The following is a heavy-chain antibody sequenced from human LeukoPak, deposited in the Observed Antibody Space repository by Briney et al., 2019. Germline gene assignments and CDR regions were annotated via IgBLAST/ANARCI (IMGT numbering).Heavy chain of an antibody. CDR2: ISGSGGST. CDR3: AKGMLVSYYGREGYYYGMDV. Sequence: GGSLRLSCAASGFTFSSYAMSWVRQAPGKGLEWVSAISGSGGSTYYADSVKGRFTISRDNSKNTLYLQMNSLRAEDTAVYYCAKGMLVSYYGREGYYYGMDVWGQGTTVTVSS. CDR1: GFTFSSYA. J-gene: IGHJ6*02. D-gene: IGHD3-10*01. V-gene: IGHV3-23*01.